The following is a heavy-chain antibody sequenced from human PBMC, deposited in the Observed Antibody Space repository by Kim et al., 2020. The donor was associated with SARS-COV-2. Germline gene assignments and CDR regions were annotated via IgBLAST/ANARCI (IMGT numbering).Heavy chain of an antibody. V-gene: IGHV4-59*13. D-gene: IGHD1-26*01. J-gene: IGHJ4*02. Sequence: SETLSLTCTVSGGSISSYYWSWIRQPPGKGLEWIGYIYYSGSTNYNPSLKSRVTISVDTSKNQFSLKLSSVTAADTAVYYCARATAGWELLPNNEIRKVDYFDYWGQGTLVTVSS. CDR1: GGSISSYY. CDR3: ARATAGWELLPNNEIRKVDYFDY. CDR2: IYYSGST.